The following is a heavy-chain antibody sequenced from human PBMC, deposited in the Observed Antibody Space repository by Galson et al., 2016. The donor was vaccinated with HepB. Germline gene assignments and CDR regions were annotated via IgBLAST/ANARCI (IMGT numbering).Heavy chain of an antibody. V-gene: IGHV3-33*01. CDR1: GFTFSRYG. CDR2: IGRGGDIK. D-gene: IGHD4-23*01. Sequence: SLRLSCAASGFTFSRYGMHWVRQAPGKGLEXVALIGRGGDIKFHADSVKGRFTISRDNSKNTLYLQMNSLRGEDTAVYYCARDDDYGGNNLDYWGQGTLVTVSS. CDR3: ARDDDYGGNNLDY. J-gene: IGHJ4*02.